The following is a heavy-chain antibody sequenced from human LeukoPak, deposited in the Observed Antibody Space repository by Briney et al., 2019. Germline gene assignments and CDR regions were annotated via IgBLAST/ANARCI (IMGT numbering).Heavy chain of an antibody. CDR2: ISGSSNKI. CDR1: GFTFSDYY. D-gene: IGHD7-27*01. Sequence: PGGSLRLSCAASGFTFSDYYMNWVRQAPGKGLEWLSYISGSSNKIYYADSVKGRFTVSRDNAKNSLYLQMDSLSADDAAVFYCARGGTGGGNYFDNWGQGTLVTVSS. J-gene: IGHJ4*02. CDR3: ARGGTGGGNYFDN. V-gene: IGHV3-48*01.